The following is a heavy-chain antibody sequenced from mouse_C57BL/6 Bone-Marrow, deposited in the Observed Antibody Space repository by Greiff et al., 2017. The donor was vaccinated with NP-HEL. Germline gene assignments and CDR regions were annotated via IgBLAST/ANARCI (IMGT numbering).Heavy chain of an antibody. CDR2: IYPRSGNT. V-gene: IGHV1-81*01. J-gene: IGHJ2*01. CDR1: GYTFTSYG. Sequence: VQPQQSGAELARPGASVKLSCKASGYTFTSYGISWVKQRTGQGLEWIGEIYPRSGNTYYNEKFKGKATLTADKSSSTAYMELRSLTSEDSAVYFCARFWLLYFDYWGQGTTLTVSS. D-gene: IGHD2-3*01. CDR3: ARFWLLYFDY.